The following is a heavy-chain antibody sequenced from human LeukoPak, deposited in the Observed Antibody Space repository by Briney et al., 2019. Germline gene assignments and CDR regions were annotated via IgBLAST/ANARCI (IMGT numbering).Heavy chain of an antibody. V-gene: IGHV4-59*08. CDR1: GGSISSYY. Sequence: SETLSLTCTVSGGSISSYYWSWIRQPPGKGLEWIGYIYYSGSTNYNPSLKSRVTISVDTSKNQFSLKLSSVTAADTAVYYCARHVARIAAAGTVWWFDPWSQGTLVTVSS. CDR2: IYYSGST. J-gene: IGHJ5*02. D-gene: IGHD6-13*01. CDR3: ARHVARIAAAGTVWWFDP.